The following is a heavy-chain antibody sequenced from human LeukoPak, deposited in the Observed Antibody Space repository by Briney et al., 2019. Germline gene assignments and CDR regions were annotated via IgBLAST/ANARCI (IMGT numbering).Heavy chain of an antibody. CDR3: ARDLAAAGPAFDY. CDR1: GGTFSSYA. D-gene: IGHD6-13*01. CDR2: IIPVFGTA. J-gene: IGHJ4*02. Sequence: SVKVSCKASGGTFSSYAISWVRQAPGQGLEWMGRIIPVFGTANYAQKFQGRVTITTDECTCTAYMELSSLRSEDTAVYYCARDLAAAGPAFDYWGLRTLVTVSS. V-gene: IGHV1-69*05.